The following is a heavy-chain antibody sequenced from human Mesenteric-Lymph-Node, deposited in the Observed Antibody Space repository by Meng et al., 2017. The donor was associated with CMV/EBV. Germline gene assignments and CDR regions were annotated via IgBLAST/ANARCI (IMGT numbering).Heavy chain of an antibody. J-gene: IGHJ5*02. D-gene: IGHD1-26*01. Sequence: GESLKISCKGSGYDFNTYWIGWVRQIPGKGLDWMGIIYPGDSDTTYSPSFQGQVTISADKSISTAYLQWNSLKVSDTAMYYCAKSKSPPTTSATTTFDLWGQGTLVTVSS. CDR2: IYPGDSDT. CDR3: AKSKSPPTTSATTTFDL. V-gene: IGHV5-51*01. CDR1: GYDFNTYW.